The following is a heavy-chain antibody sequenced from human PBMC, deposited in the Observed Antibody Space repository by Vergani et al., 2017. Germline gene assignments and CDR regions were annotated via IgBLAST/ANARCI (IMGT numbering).Heavy chain of an antibody. CDR2: IIPIFGTA. Sequence: QVQLEQSGAEVKKPGSSVKVSCKASGGTFSSYAISWVRQAPGQGLEWMGRIIPIFGTANYAQKFQGRVTITADESTSTAYMELSSLRSEDTAVYYCAGDILEYCSGGSCSGGSDYWGQGTLVTVSS. J-gene: IGHJ4*02. V-gene: IGHV1-69*18. D-gene: IGHD2-15*01. CDR3: AGDILEYCSGGSCSGGSDY. CDR1: GGTFSSYA.